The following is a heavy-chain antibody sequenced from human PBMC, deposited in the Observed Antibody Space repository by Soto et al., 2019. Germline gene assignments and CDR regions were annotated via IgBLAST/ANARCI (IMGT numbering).Heavy chain of an antibody. CDR3: SRVAMVRAVLTTSTGFDY. CDR2: INPNSGGT. J-gene: IGHJ4*02. CDR1: GYTFTGYY. D-gene: IGHD3-10*01. V-gene: IGHV1-2*04. Sequence: GASVKVSCKASGYTFTGYYMHWVRQAPGQGLEWMGWINPNSGGTNYAQKFQGWVTMTRDTSISTAYMELSSLRSDDTAVYYCSRVAMVRAVLTTSTGFDYWGQGTLVTVSS.